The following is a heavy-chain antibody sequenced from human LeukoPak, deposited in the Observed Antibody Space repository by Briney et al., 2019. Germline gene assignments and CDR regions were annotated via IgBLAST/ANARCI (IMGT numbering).Heavy chain of an antibody. V-gene: IGHV1-69*13. CDR1: GGTFSSYA. CDR3: ARDRQQWLVTKIKFDY. CDR2: IIPIFGTA. Sequence: ASVKVSCKASGGTFSSYAISWVRQAPGQGLEWMGGIIPIFGTANYAQKFQGRVTITADESTSTAYMELSSLRSEDTAVYYCARDRQQWLVTKIKFDYWGQGTLVTVSS. J-gene: IGHJ4*02. D-gene: IGHD6-19*01.